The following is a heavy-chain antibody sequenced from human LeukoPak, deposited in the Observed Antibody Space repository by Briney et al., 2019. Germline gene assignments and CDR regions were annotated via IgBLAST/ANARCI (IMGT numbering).Heavy chain of an antibody. Sequence: SVKVSCKASGGTFSSYAISWVRQAPGQGLEWMGGIIPIFGTANYAQKFQGRVTITADESTSTAYMELSSLRSEDTVVYYCASDSSSWYNVRDYWGQGTLVTVSS. V-gene: IGHV1-69*01. J-gene: IGHJ4*02. D-gene: IGHD6-13*01. CDR1: GGTFSSYA. CDR3: ASDSSSWYNVRDY. CDR2: IIPIFGTA.